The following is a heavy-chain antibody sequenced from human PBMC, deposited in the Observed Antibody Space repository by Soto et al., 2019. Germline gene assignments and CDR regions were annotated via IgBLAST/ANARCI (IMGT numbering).Heavy chain of an antibody. Sequence: GGSLRLSCAASGFTFSSYAMSWVRQAPGKGLEWVSAISGSGGSTYYADSVKGRFTLSRDNSKKTLYLQMNSLRAEDTAVYYCAKSKGRIVVVITSNSTYFDYWGQGTLVTVSS. D-gene: IGHD3-22*01. CDR1: GFTFSSYA. CDR2: ISGSGGST. V-gene: IGHV3-23*01. J-gene: IGHJ4*02. CDR3: AKSKGRIVVVITSNSTYFDY.